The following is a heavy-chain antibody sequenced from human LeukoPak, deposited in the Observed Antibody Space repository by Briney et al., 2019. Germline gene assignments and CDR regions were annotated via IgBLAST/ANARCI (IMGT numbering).Heavy chain of an antibody. V-gene: IGHV3-74*01. CDR2: INSDGSST. Sequence: GGSLRLSCAASGFTFSSYWMHWVRQAPGKGLVWVSSINSDGSSTSYADSVKGRFTISRDNAKNTLYLQMNSLRAEDTAVYYCARVYDFWSGYTLDPWGQGTLVTVSS. CDR3: ARVYDFWSGYTLDP. J-gene: IGHJ5*02. CDR1: GFTFSSYW. D-gene: IGHD3-3*01.